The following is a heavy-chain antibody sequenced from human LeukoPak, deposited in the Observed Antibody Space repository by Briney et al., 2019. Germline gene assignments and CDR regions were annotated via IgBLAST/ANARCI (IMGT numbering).Heavy chain of an antibody. CDR1: GFTFDDYA. CDR2: ISWNSGSI. V-gene: IGHV3-9*03. D-gene: IGHD6-19*01. CDR3: AKGSGWQEPVYYFDY. Sequence: GRSLRLSCAASGFTFDDYAMHWVRQAPGKGLEWVSGISWNSGSIGYADSVKGRFTISRDNAKNSLYLQMNSLRAEDMALYYCAKGSGWQEPVYYFDYWGQGTLVTVSS. J-gene: IGHJ4*02.